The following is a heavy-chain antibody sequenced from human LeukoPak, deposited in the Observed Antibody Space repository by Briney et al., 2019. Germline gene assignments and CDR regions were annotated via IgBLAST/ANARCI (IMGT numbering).Heavy chain of an antibody. J-gene: IGHJ4*02. Sequence: TGGSLRLSCAASGFTFSSNWMHWVRQAPGKGLVWASRINSDGSSRSYADSVKGRFTISRDNAKNTLYLQMDSLRAEDAAVYYCTRPQDAYNSFDCWGQGTLVTVSS. CDR1: GFTFSSNW. V-gene: IGHV3-74*01. D-gene: IGHD5-24*01. CDR2: INSDGSSR. CDR3: TRPQDAYNSFDC.